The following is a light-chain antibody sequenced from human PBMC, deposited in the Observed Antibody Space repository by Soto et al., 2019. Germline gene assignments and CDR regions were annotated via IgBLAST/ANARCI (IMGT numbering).Light chain of an antibody. J-gene: IGLJ2*01. CDR2: DVS. CDR3: SSYTASRTK. Sequence: QSALTQPASVSGSPGQSITISCTGTNSDIGTYIYVSWYQQHPGKAPKLLIYDVSNRPSGVSNRFSGSKSGNTASLTISGRQAEDEADYYCSSYTASRTKFGGGTQLTVL. CDR1: NSDIGTYIY. V-gene: IGLV2-14*01.